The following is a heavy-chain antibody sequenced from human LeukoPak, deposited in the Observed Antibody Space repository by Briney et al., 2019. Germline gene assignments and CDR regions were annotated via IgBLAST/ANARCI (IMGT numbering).Heavy chain of an antibody. J-gene: IGHJ4*02. CDR1: GGSFSGYY. D-gene: IGHD1-26*01. Sequence: PSETLSLTCAVYGGSFSGYYWSWIRQPPGKGLEWIGEINHSGSTNYNPSLKSRVTISVDTSKNQFSLKLSSVTAADTAVYYCARGSGSYQRKFDYWGQGTLITVSS. CDR3: ARGSGSYQRKFDY. CDR2: INHSGST. V-gene: IGHV4-34*01.